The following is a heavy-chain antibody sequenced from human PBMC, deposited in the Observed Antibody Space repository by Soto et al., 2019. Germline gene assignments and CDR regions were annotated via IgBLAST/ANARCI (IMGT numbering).Heavy chain of an antibody. J-gene: IGHJ5*02. CDR2: LYHSGST. CDR3: ARVPDR. V-gene: IGHV4-30-2*01. D-gene: IGHD2-2*01. CDR1: GGSISSDGYS. Sequence: QLQLQESGSGLVKPSQTLSLTCAASGGSISSDGYSWSWIRQPPGKGLEWIGYLYHSGSTYYNPSLQRRVTISVDRSKNQFCLKLSSVTAADTAVDYCARVPDRWGQGTLVTVSS.